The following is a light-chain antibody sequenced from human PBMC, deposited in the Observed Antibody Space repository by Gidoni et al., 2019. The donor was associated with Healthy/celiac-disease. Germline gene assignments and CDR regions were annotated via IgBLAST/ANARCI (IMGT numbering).Light chain of an antibody. CDR3: QQYNSYQWT. CDR2: QAS. CDR1: QSISSW. J-gene: IGKJ1*01. V-gene: IGKV1-5*03. Sequence: DIQMTQSPSTLSASVGDRVNITSRASQSISSWLDWYQQKPGKAPKLLIYQASSLESGVPSRFSGSGSGTEFTLTISSLQPDDFATYYCQQYNSYQWTFGQGTKVEIK.